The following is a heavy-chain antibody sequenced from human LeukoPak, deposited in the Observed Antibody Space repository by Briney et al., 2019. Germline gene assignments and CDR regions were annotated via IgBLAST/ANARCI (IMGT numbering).Heavy chain of an antibody. V-gene: IGHV3-9*01. D-gene: IGHD1-26*01. CDR1: GFTFDDYA. Sequence: GGSLRLSCAASGFTFDDYAMHWVRQAPGKGLAWVSGISWNSGSIGYADSVKGRFTISRDNAKNSLYLQMNSLRAEDTALYYCAKGPTAWELLPNFDYWGQGTLVTVSS. J-gene: IGHJ4*02. CDR2: ISWNSGSI. CDR3: AKGPTAWELLPNFDY.